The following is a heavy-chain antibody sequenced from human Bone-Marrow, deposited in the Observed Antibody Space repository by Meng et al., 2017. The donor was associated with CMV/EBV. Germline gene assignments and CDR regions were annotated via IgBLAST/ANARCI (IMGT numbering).Heavy chain of an antibody. D-gene: IGHD3-22*01. CDR3: ARDEYDSSGLFDY. J-gene: IGHJ4*02. Sequence: GGSLRLSCAASGFTFSSYSMNWVRQAPGKGLEWVSYISSSSSTIYYADSVKGRFTISRDNAKNSLYLQMNSLRAEDTAAYYCARDEYDSSGLFDYWGQGTLVTVSS. CDR2: ISSSSSTI. V-gene: IGHV3-48*04. CDR1: GFTFSSYS.